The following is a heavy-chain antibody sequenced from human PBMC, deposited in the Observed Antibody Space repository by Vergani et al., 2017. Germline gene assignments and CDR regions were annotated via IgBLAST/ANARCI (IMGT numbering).Heavy chain of an antibody. D-gene: IGHD6-13*01. CDR1: GYTFTSYA. CDR3: ARAIAAAGINDAFDI. CDR2: INAGNGNT. J-gene: IGHJ3*02. Sequence: QVQLVQSGAEVKKPGASVKVSCKASGYTFTSYAMHWVRQAPGQRLEWMGWINAGNGNTKYSQKFQGRVTITRDTSASTAYMELSSLRSEDTAVYYCARAIAAAGINDAFDIWGQGTMVTVSS. V-gene: IGHV1-3*01.